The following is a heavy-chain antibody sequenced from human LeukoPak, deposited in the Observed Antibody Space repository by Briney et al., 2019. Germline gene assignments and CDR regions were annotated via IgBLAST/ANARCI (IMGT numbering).Heavy chain of an antibody. Sequence: GTSLRLSCAASGFTFGSYAMHWVRQAPGKGLEWVAVIRYDGSDKYYGDSVKGRFTISRDNSKNTLYLQMNSLRPEDTAVYYCAKDWALYRDYVAYFESWGQGTLVTVSS. D-gene: IGHD4-17*01. V-gene: IGHV3-30*18. CDR2: IRYDGSDK. J-gene: IGHJ5*01. CDR3: AKDWALYRDYVAYFES. CDR1: GFTFGSYA.